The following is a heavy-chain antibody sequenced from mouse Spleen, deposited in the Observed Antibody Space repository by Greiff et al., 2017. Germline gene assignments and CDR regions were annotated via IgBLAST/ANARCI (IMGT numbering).Heavy chain of an antibody. J-gene: IGHJ4*01. CDR2: INPNNGGT. D-gene: IGHD1-1*01. V-gene: IGHV1-26*01. CDR3: ARDYYGSSYPYYYAMDY. Sequence: VQLQQSGPELVKPGASVKISCKASGYTFTDYYMNWVKQSHGKSLEWIGDINPNNGGTSYNQKFKGKATLTVDKSSSTAYMELRSLTSEDSAVYYCARDYYGSSYPYYYAMDYWGQGTSVTVSS. CDR1: GYTFTDYY.